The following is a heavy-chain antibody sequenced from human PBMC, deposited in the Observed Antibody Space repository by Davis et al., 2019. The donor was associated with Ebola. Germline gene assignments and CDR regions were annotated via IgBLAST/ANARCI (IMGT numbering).Heavy chain of an antibody. CDR3: ARGLYGMDV. Sequence: GGSLRLSCVVSGFTFGDYPMNWVRQAPGKGLDWVAYISESGLTIYYSDSVKGRFTISRDDAKKSLHLEMNSLRAEDTAVYYCARGLYGMDVWGQGTTVTVP. CDR2: ISESGLTI. J-gene: IGHJ6*02. V-gene: IGHV3-48*03. CDR1: GFTFGDYP. D-gene: IGHD3-22*01.